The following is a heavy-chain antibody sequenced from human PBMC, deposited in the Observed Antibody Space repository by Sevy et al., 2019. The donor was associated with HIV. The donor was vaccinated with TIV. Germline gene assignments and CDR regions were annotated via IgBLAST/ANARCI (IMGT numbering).Heavy chain of an antibody. D-gene: IGHD6-19*01. CDR1: GFTVNDKY. CDR3: VSLFLSYRSGWSYFDY. CDR2: IFSSGST. J-gene: IGHJ4*02. V-gene: IGHV3-66*02. Sequence: GGSLRLSCAISGFTVNDKYIIWVRQAPGKGLEWVSVIFSSGSTYYADSAEGRFTISRDNSKNTVDLQMNSVIAEDTAVYYCVSLFLSYRSGWSYFDYWGQGTLVTVSS.